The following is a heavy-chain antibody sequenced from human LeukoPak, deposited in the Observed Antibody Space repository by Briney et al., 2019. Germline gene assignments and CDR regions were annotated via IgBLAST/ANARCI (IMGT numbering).Heavy chain of an antibody. CDR3: AHSFTAIFGVVPPFDP. Sequence: ESGPTLVNPTQTLTLTCTFSGFSLSTSGVGVGWIRQPPGKALEWLALIYWNDDKRYSPSLKSRLTITTDTSKNQVVLTMTNMDPVDTATYYCAHSFTAIFGVVPPFDPWGQGTQVTVSS. CDR2: IYWNDDK. D-gene: IGHD3-3*01. V-gene: IGHV2-5*01. CDR1: GFSLSTSGVG. J-gene: IGHJ5*02.